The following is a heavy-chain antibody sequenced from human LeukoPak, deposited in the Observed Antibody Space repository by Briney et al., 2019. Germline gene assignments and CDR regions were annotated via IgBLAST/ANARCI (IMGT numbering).Heavy chain of an antibody. Sequence: GRSLRLSWAASGFTFDDYAMHWVRQAPGKGLEWVSGISWNSGSIGYADSVKGRFTISRDNAKNSLYLQMNSLRAEDMALYYCAKARSYGGNSAFDYWGQGTLVTVSS. CDR3: AKARSYGGNSAFDY. CDR1: GFTFDDYA. D-gene: IGHD4-23*01. V-gene: IGHV3-9*03. J-gene: IGHJ4*02. CDR2: ISWNSGSI.